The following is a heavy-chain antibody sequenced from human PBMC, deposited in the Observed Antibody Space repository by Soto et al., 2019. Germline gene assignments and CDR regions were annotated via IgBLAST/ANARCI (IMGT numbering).Heavy chain of an antibody. CDR1: GFPFSRYS. Sequence: GGSLRLSCVASGFPFSRYSINWVRQAPGKGLEWVSYISRSGSTIYYADSVKGRFTISRDNAKNSLFLQMNSLRAEDTAVYYCARDRDYAFDYWGQGTLVTVSS. CDR2: ISRSGSTI. V-gene: IGHV3-48*01. J-gene: IGHJ4*02. D-gene: IGHD4-17*01. CDR3: ARDRDYAFDY.